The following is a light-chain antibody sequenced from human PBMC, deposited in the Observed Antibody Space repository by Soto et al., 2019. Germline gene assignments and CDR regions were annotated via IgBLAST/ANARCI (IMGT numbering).Light chain of an antibody. CDR3: SSYTSSSTRV. Sequence: QSALTQPASVSGSPGQSITISCTGTSSDVGGYNYVSWYQQHPGKAPKLMIYEVSNRPSGVSNRFSGSTSGNTASLTISGLQAEDEDDYYCSSYTSSSTRVFGGGTQLTVL. J-gene: IGLJ3*02. CDR2: EVS. V-gene: IGLV2-14*01. CDR1: SSDVGGYNY.